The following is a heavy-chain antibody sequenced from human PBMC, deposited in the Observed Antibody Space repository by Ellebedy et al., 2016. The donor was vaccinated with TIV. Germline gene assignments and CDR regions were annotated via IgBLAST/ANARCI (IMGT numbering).Heavy chain of an antibody. J-gene: IGHJ5*02. CDR2: IDYSGNT. D-gene: IGHD5-24*01. CDR3: ARKRNGYNWRGFFDL. Sequence: MPSETLSLTCTVSGGSISSYDWSWIRQPPGQRLEWLGYIDYSGNTRTSPSLRSRVTISIDTSINQFSLKLSSVTAADTAAYYCARKRNGYNWRGFFDLWGQGTLVTVSS. V-gene: IGHV4-59*01. CDR1: GGSISSYD.